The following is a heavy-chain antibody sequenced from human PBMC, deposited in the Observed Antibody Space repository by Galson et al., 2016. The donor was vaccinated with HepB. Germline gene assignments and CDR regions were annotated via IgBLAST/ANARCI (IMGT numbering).Heavy chain of an antibody. D-gene: IGHD4-17*01. CDR3: ARETNGEYDDWFGP. CDR2: IKASGGNT. J-gene: IGHJ5*02. Sequence: SVKVSCKASGYTFTNYYMHWVRQAPGQGLEWMGIIKASGGNTRYAQKFQGRVTLTRDTSTSTVYMDLNSLRSEDTAVYYCARETNGEYDDWFGPWGRGTPVIVSS. CDR1: GYTFTNYY. V-gene: IGHV1-46*01.